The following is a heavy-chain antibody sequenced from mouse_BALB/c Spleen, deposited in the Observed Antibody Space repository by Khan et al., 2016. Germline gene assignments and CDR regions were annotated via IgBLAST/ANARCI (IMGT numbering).Heavy chain of an antibody. J-gene: IGHJ1*01. V-gene: IGHV4-1*02. CDR1: GFDFSRYW. CDR2: INPDSSTI. CDR3: ASTFWYFDV. Sequence: EVKLLESGGGLVQPGGSLKLSCAASGFDFSRYWMSWVRQAPGKGLEWIGDINPDSSTINYTPSLKDKFIISRDNAKNTLYLQMSKVRAEDTALDYCASTFWYFDVWGAGTTVTVSS.